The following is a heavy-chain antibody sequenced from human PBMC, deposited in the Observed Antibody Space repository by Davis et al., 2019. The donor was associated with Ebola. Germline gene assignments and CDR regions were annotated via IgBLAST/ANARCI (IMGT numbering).Heavy chain of an antibody. CDR3: ARDADIVLVPAAIGYYYYGMDV. J-gene: IGHJ6*02. CDR2: ISAYNGNT. CDR1: GGTFSSYA. Sequence: ASVKVSCKASGGTFSSYAISWVRQAPGQGLEWMGWISAYNGNTNYAQKLQGRVTMTTDTSTSTAYMELRSLRSDDTAVYYCARDADIVLVPAAIGYYYYGMDVWGQGTTVTVSS. V-gene: IGHV1-18*01. D-gene: IGHD2-2*01.